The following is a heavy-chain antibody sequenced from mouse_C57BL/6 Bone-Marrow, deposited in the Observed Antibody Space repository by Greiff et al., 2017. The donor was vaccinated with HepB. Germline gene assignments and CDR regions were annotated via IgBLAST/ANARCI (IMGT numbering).Heavy chain of an antibody. J-gene: IGHJ4*01. CDR3: ARDYSNTGGAMDY. V-gene: IGHV3-8*01. CDR1: GYSITSDY. Sequence: VQLQQSGPGLAKPSQTLSLTCSVTGYSITSDYWNWIRKFPGNKLEYMGYISYSGSTYYNPSLKSRISITRDASKNQYYLQLNSVTTEDTATYYCARDYSNTGGAMDYWGQGTSVTVSS. CDR2: ISYSGST. D-gene: IGHD2-5*01.